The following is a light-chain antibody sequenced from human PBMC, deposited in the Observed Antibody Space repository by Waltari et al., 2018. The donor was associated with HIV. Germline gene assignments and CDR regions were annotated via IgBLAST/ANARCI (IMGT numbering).Light chain of an antibody. J-gene: IGKJ4*01. CDR3: QQYYTTPLT. CDR2: WAF. Sequence: DIVMTQSPESLPVSLGERASINCKSSQSLIYTSNNKNFLAWYQQKPGQPPKLLIYWAFTREAGVPDRFSGSGSGTDFTLTISGLQADDVAIYYCQQYYTTPLTFGGGTKVEI. V-gene: IGKV4-1*01. CDR1: QSLIYTSNNKNF.